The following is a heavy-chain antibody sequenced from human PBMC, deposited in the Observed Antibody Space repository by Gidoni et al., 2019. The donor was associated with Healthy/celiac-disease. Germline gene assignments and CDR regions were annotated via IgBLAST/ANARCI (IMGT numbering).Heavy chain of an antibody. CDR3: AKVDMAGYSSGSFDY. V-gene: IGHV3-9*01. Sequence: EVQLVESGGGLVQPGRSLRLSCAASGFTFDDYAMHWVRQAPGKGLEWVPGISWNSGSIGYADSVKSRFTISRDNAKNSLYLQMNSLRAEDTALYYCAKVDMAGYSSGSFDYWGQGTLVTVSS. CDR2: ISWNSGSI. J-gene: IGHJ4*02. D-gene: IGHD6-19*01. CDR1: GFTFDDYA.